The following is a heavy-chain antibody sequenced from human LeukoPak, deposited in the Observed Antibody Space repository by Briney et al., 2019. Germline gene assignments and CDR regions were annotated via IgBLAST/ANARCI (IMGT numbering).Heavy chain of an antibody. CDR3: ARDPNGDYIGAFDM. V-gene: IGHV3-23*01. D-gene: IGHD4-17*01. CDR1: GFTFSAYA. J-gene: IGHJ3*02. CDR2: IRGSGGSA. Sequence: GGSLRLSRTASGFTFSAYAMMWVRQAPGEGPGWVSAIRGSGGSASYADSVKGRFTNSRDNSKYTLFLQMNSLRAEDTAVYYCARDPNGDYIGAFDMWGPGTMVTVSS.